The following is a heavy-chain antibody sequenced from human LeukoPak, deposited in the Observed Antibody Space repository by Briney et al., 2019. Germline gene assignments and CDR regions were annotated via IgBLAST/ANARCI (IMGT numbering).Heavy chain of an antibody. CDR3: ARVTPSSSWHPPYYYYGMDV. Sequence: GGSLRLSCAASGFTFSNFWMSWVRQAPEKGLEWVANIKQDGSEKYYVDSVKGRFTISRDNAKNSLYLQMNSLRAEDTAVFYCARVTPSSSWHPPYYYYGMDVWGQGTTVAVSS. J-gene: IGHJ6*02. V-gene: IGHV3-7*01. D-gene: IGHD6-13*01. CDR2: IKQDGSEK. CDR1: GFTFSNFW.